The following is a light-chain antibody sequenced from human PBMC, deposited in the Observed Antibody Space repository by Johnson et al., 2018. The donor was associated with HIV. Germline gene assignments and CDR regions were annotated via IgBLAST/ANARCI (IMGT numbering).Light chain of an antibody. V-gene: IGLV1-51*01. CDR2: DNN. J-gene: IGLJ1*01. CDR3: GTWYSSLSAYV. Sequence: QSVLTQPPSVSAAPGQKVTISCSGSSSNIGNNYVSWYQQVPGTAPKLLIYDNNKRPSGIPDRFSGSKSGTSATLGITGPQTGDEADYYCGTWYSSLSAYVFGTGTKVTVL. CDR1: SSNIGNNY.